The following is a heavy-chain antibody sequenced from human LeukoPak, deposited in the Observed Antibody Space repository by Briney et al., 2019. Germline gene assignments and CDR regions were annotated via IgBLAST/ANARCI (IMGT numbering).Heavy chain of an antibody. J-gene: IGHJ3*02. D-gene: IGHD1-26*01. Sequence: ASVKVSCKASGGTFSSYAISWVRQAPGQGLEWMGGIIPIFGTANYAQKFQGRVTITADKSTSTAYMELSSLRSEDTAVYYCARGTGDSGSYAFDIWGQGTMVTVSS. V-gene: IGHV1-69*06. CDR3: ARGTGDSGSYAFDI. CDR2: IIPIFGTA. CDR1: GGTFSSYA.